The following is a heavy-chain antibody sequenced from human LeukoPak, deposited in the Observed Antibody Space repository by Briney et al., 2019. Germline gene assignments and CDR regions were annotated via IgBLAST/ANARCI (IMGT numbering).Heavy chain of an antibody. Sequence: SETLSLTCTVSGGSIISSSYYWGWIRQPPGKGLEWIGSIYYSGNTYYSPSLKSRVTISADTSNNQFYLKLRSVTAADTAVYYCARLWSGLRPPDYWGQGTLVTVSS. J-gene: IGHJ4*02. V-gene: IGHV4-39*01. D-gene: IGHD3-3*01. CDR3: ARLWSGLRPPDY. CDR2: IYYSGNT. CDR1: GGSIISSSYY.